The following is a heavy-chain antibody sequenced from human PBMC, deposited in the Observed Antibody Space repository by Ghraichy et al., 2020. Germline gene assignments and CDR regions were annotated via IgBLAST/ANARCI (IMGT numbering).Heavy chain of an antibody. CDR3: TFGKRWGAEDY. CDR1: GFTFSNAW. D-gene: IGHD3-10*01. J-gene: IGHJ4*02. CDR2: IKSKTDGGTT. Sequence: GGSLRLSCAASGFTFSNAWMSWVRQAPGKGLEWVGRIKSKTDGGTTDYAAPVKGRFTISRDDSKNTLYLQMNSLKTEDTAVYYCTFGKRWGAEDYWGQGTLVTVSS. V-gene: IGHV3-15*01.